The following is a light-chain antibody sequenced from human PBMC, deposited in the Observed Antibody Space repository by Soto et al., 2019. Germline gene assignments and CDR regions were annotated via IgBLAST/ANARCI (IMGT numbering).Light chain of an antibody. V-gene: IGKV1-39*01. CDR3: QQSYSTPYS. J-gene: IGKJ2*01. CDR2: LTS. CDR1: RSIGNY. Sequence: DIQMTQSPSSLSASVGDRVTITCRASRSIGNYSNWCQQKPESAPKLLIYLTSSLQSGVPSRFSGSGSGTDFTLTISSLQPEDFATYYCQQSYSTPYSFGQGTKVDIK.